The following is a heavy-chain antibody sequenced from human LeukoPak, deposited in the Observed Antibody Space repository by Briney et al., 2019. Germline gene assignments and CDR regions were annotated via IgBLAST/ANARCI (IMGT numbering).Heavy chain of an antibody. V-gene: IGHV1-2*02. J-gene: IGHJ6*03. Sequence: ASVKVSCKVSGYTLTELSMHWMRQAPGQGLEWMGWIYPNSGGTNYAQKFQGRVTVTRDTSISTAYMELSRLRSDDTAVYYCAREAYDSGNFRTDYYYMDVWGIGTTVTVSS. CDR2: IYPNSGGT. D-gene: IGHD3-10*01. CDR3: AREAYDSGNFRTDYYYMDV. CDR1: GYTLTELS.